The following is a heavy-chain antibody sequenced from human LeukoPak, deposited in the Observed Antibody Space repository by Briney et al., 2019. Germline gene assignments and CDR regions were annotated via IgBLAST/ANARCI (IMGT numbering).Heavy chain of an antibody. V-gene: IGHV4-59*01. Sequence: SETLSLTCTVSGGSISSYYWSWIRQPPGKGLEWIGYIYYSGSTNYNPSLKSRVTISVDTSKNQFSLKLSSVTAADTAVHYCARDRPTGPFDYWGQGTLVTVSS. D-gene: IGHD4-11*01. CDR3: ARDRPTGPFDY. J-gene: IGHJ4*02. CDR2: IYYSGST. CDR1: GGSISSYY.